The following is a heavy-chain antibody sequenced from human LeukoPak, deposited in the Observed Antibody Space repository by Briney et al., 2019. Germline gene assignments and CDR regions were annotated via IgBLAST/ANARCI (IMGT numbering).Heavy chain of an antibody. J-gene: IGHJ4*02. CDR1: GGSISSYY. CDR3: AGGYSGSYYDQYYFDY. V-gene: IGHV4-59*01. CDR2: IYYSGST. Sequence: SETLSLTCTVSGGSISSYYWSWIRQPPGKGLEWIGDIYYSGSTNYNPSLKSRVTISVDTSKNQFSLKLSSVTAADTAVYYCAGGYSGSYYDQYYFDYWGQGTLVTVSS. D-gene: IGHD1-26*01.